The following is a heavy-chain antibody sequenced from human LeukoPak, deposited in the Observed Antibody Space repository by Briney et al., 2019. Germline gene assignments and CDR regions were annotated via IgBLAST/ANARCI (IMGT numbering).Heavy chain of an antibody. CDR1: GYTFTSYA. CDR2: INAGNGNT. CDR3: ARDRRAVAGKGTWFDP. J-gene: IGHJ5*02. D-gene: IGHD6-19*01. V-gene: IGHV1-3*01. Sequence: ASVKVSCKASGYTFTSYAMHRVRQAPGQRLEWMGWINAGNGNTKYSQKFQGRVTITRDTSASTAYMELSSLRSEDTAVYYCARDRRAVAGKGTWFDPWGQGTLVTVSS.